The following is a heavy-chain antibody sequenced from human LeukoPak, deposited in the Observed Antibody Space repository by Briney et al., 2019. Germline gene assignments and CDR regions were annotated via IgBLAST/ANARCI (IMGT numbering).Heavy chain of an antibody. V-gene: IGHV3-23*01. CDR2: ISGSGGST. CDR1: GITLSNYG. Sequence: GGSLRLSCAVSGITLSNYGMSWVRQAPGKGLEWVAGISGSGGSTNYADSVKGRFTISRDNPKNTLYLQMNSLRAEDTAVYFCAKRGVVIRVILVGFHKEAYYFDSWGQGALVTVSS. CDR3: AKRGVVIRVILVGFHKEAYYFDS. J-gene: IGHJ4*02. D-gene: IGHD3-22*01.